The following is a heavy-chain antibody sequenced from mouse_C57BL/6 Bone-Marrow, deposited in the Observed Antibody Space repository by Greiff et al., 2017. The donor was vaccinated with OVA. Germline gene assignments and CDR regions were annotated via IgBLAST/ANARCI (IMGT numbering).Heavy chain of an antibody. CDR1: GYTFTSYG. V-gene: IGHV1-81*01. J-gene: IGHJ2*01. CDR3: ARYRGNWDGY. Sequence: VKLQESGAELARPGASVKLSCKASGYTFTSYGISWVKQRTGQGLEWIGEIYPRSGNTYYNEKFKGKATLTADKSSSTAYMELRSLTSEDSAVYFCARYRGNWDGYWGHGTTLTVSS. CDR2: IYPRSGNT. D-gene: IGHD4-1*01.